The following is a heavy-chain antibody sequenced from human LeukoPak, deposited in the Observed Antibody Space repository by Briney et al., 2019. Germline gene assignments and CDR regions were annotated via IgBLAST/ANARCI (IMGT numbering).Heavy chain of an antibody. J-gene: IGHJ4*02. V-gene: IGHV3-23*01. D-gene: IGHD4-11*01. Sequence: GGSLRLSCAASGFAFEDYPMHWVRQAPGKGLEWVSGICGGTYDADSVRGRFTISRDNSKNTLYLQVNSLRAEDTAVYYCAKGVSKYDFDYWGQGTLVTVSS. CDR2: ICGGT. CDR1: GFAFEDYP. CDR3: AKGVSKYDFDY.